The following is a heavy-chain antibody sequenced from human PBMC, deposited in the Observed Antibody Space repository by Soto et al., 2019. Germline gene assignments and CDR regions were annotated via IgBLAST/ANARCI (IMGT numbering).Heavy chain of an antibody. CDR3: SRGITGGLDA. CDR1: GFVSNDYD. D-gene: IGHD3-10*01. CDR2: ISYDGRNK. J-gene: IGHJ5*02. Sequence: QVQLAESGGGLVQPGRSLRLSCATSGFVSNDYDIHWVRQAPGKGLAWLASISYDGRNKYYADSVKGRFTISRDNSKNTLYLPISRLGAEDTAVYYCSRGITGGLDAWVQGTLVTVFS. V-gene: IGHV3-30*03.